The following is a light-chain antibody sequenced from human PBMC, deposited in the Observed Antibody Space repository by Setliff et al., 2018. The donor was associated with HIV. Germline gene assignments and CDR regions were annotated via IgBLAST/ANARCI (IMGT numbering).Light chain of an antibody. V-gene: IGLV2-8*01. J-gene: IGLJ3*02. CDR2: EVS. CDR3: SSYTASSTLV. CDR1: SSDVGGYDY. Sequence: QSALAQPPSASGSPGQSVTISCTGTSSDVGGYDYVSWYQQHPGKAPKLMIYEVSKRPSGVSDRFSGSKSGITASLTISGLQPEDESDYYCSSYTASSTLVFGGGTKVTVL.